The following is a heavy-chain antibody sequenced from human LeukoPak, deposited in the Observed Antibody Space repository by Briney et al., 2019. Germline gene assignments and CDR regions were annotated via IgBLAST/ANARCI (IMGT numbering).Heavy chain of an antibody. CDR2: VWYDGSKK. CDR3: ARDLVDTGMVSGYMDV. V-gene: IGHV3-33*01. J-gene: IGHJ6*03. Sequence: TGGSLRLSCAASGFTFSSCGMHWLRQPPGKGREGVKVVWYDGSKKYYADSVKGRFTISRDNSKNTLYLQMNSLRAEDTAVYYCARDLVDTGMVSGYMDVWGKGTTVTVSS. CDR1: GFTFSSCG. D-gene: IGHD5-18*01.